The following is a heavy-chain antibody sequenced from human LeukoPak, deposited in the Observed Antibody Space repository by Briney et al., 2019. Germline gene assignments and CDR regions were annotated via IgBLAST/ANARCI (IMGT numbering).Heavy chain of an antibody. CDR1: GGSLSSYY. J-gene: IGHJ6*02. V-gene: IGHV4-59*01. CDR2: IYYSGST. Sequence: PSETLSLTCTVSGGSLSSYYWSWIRQPPGKGLEWIGYIYYSGSTNYNPSLKSRVTISVDTSKNQFSLKLSSVTAADTAVYYCARQPPAKYYYYGMDVWGQGTTVTVSS. CDR3: ARQPPAKYYYYGMDV.